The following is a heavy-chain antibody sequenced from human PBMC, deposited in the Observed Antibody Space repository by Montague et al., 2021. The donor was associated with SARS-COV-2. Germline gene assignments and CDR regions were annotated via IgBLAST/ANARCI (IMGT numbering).Heavy chain of an antibody. J-gene: IGHJ4*02. D-gene: IGHD3-9*01. CDR2: IYYSGST. CDR1: GGSISSSSYY. Sequence: SETLSLTCTVSGGSISSSSYYWGWIRQPPGKGLEWIGSIYYSGSTYYTPSIKSRVTIYVDKSKNQFSLKLSTVTAADTDVYYCVRSRAERYCDCTKLDVHVMPYAFDNWGQGTLVTVSS. V-gene: IGHV4-39*01. CDR3: VRSRAERYCDCTKLDVHVMPYAFDN.